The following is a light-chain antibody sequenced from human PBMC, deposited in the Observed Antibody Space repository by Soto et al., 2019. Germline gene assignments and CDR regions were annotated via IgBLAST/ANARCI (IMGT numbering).Light chain of an antibody. Sequence: QSVLTQPPSVSGAPGQRVTLYCTGSISNIGAGYGVHWYQQLPGRAPKLLVYDNTKRHSGVSDRFSGSKSGTSASLAITRLQADDEADYYCQSYDSSLSGVVFGGGTKLTVL. CDR2: DNT. V-gene: IGLV1-40*01. CDR3: QSYDSSLSGVV. CDR1: ISNIGAGYG. J-gene: IGLJ2*01.